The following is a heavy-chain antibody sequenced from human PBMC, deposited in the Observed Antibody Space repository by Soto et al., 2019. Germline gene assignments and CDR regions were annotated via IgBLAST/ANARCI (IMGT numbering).Heavy chain of an antibody. Sequence: GGSLRLSCAASGFTFSDYYMSWIRQAPGRGLEWVAVMWNDGTNKYYADSVKGRFTISRDNSKNTLWLQMNSLRVEDTAVYYCARIGSWALNFDYWGQGTLVTVSS. CDR3: ARIGSWALNFDY. CDR1: GFTFSDYY. V-gene: IGHV3-33*08. J-gene: IGHJ4*02. CDR2: MWNDGTNK. D-gene: IGHD6-13*01.